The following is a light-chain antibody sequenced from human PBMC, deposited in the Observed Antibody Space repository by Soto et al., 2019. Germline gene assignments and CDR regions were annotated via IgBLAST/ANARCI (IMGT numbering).Light chain of an antibody. V-gene: IGLV2-14*01. CDR3: NSYTTSSTYV. CDR2: DVS. J-gene: IGLJ1*01. Sequence: QSALTQPASVSGSPGQPITISCTGTSSDVGGYNYVSWYQQHPGKAPKVMIYDVSNRPSGVSKRFSGSKSGNTASLTISGLQAEDEADYYCNSYTTSSTYVFGTGTKVTVL. CDR1: SSDVGGYNY.